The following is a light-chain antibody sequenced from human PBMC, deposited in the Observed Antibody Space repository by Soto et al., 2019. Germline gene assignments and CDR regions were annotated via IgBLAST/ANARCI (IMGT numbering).Light chain of an antibody. J-gene: IGLJ2*01. CDR2: GNS. CDR1: SSNIGAGYD. CDR3: QSYDSSLSGYVV. Sequence: QSVLTQPPSVSGAPGQRVTISCTGSSSNIGAGYDVHWYQQLPGTAPKLLIYGNSNRPSGVPDRFSGSKSGTSASLAITGLLAEDEADYYCQSYDSSLSGYVVFGGWTKLTVL. V-gene: IGLV1-40*01.